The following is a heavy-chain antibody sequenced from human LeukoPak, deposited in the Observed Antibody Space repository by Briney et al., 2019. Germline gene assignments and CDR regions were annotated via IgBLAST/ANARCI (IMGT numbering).Heavy chain of an antibody. V-gene: IGHV4-39*07. CDR1: GGSISSTTYY. Sequence: PSETLSLTCTVSGGSISSTTYYWGWIRQPPGKGLEWIGRIYISGSTNYNPSLKSRVTMSVDTSKNQFSLKLSSVTAADTAVYYCARDRGTWNDDGFDYWGQGTLVTVSS. J-gene: IGHJ4*02. D-gene: IGHD1-1*01. CDR2: IYISGST. CDR3: ARDRGTWNDDGFDY.